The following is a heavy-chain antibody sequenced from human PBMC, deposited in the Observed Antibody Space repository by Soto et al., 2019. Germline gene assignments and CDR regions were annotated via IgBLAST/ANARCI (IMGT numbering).Heavy chain of an antibody. CDR2: IKSKTDGGTT. D-gene: IGHD3-10*01. CDR1: GFTFSNAW. CDR3: TRHFGELLSYFDY. J-gene: IGHJ4*02. V-gene: IGHV3-15*01. Sequence: GGSLRLSCAASGFTFSNAWMSWVRQAPGKGLEWVGRIKSKTDGGTTDYAAPVKGRFTISRDESKNTLYLQMNSLKTEDTAVYYCTRHFGELLSYFDYWGQGTLVTVSS.